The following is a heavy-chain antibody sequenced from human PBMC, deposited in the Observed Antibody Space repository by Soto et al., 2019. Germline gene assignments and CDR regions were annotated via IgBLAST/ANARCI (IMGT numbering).Heavy chain of an antibody. CDR3: ARDAIRGIAQRLMVY. CDR2: ISYDGSNK. D-gene: IGHD6-13*01. Sequence: QVQLVESGGGVVQPGRSLRLSCAASGFTFSSYAMHWVRQAPGKGLEWVAVISYDGSNKYYADSVKGRFTISRDNSKNTQDLQMNSLRAEDTAVYYCARDAIRGIAQRLMVYWGQGTLVTVSS. J-gene: IGHJ4*02. CDR1: GFTFSSYA. V-gene: IGHV3-30-3*01.